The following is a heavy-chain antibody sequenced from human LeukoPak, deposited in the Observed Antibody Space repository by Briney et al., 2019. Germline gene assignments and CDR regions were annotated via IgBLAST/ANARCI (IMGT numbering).Heavy chain of an antibody. V-gene: IGHV3-23*01. J-gene: IGHJ4*02. CDR1: GFTFTSYD. CDR3: ANLDY. Sequence: PGGSLRLSRTASGFTFTSYDMSWVRQAPGKGLEWVSIISGSSSKAYYADSVKGRFTISRDNSKNTLYLQMNSLRAEDTAVYYCANLDYWGQGTLVTVSS. CDR2: ISGSSSKA.